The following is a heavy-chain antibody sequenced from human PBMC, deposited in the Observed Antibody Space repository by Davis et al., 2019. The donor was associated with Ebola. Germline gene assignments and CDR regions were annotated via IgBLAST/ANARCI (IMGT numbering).Heavy chain of an antibody. V-gene: IGHV3-7*01. Sequence: GGSLRPSCAASGSTFSSYWMSWVRQAPGKGLEWVANIKQDASEKYYVDSVKGRYIISRDNAKTSVFLQMKSLRAEDTGIYYCVREGKQWLVSLWGQGTLVTVSS. CDR3: VREGKQWLVSL. J-gene: IGHJ4*02. CDR2: IKQDASEK. D-gene: IGHD6-19*01. CDR1: GSTFSSYW.